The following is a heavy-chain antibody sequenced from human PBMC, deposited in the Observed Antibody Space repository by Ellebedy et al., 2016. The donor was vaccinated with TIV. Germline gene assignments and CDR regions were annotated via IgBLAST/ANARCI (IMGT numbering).Heavy chain of an antibody. V-gene: IGHV3-11*04. J-gene: IGHJ6*03. Sequence: GESLKISXAASGFTFSDYYMSWIRQAPGKGLEWVSYISSSDNTIYYADSVKGRFTISRDNAKNSLYLQMNSLRAEDTAVYYCVRDDDSNGYYDDLYYFDVWGKGTTVTVSS. CDR3: VRDDDSNGYYDDLYYFDV. CDR1: GFTFSDYY. D-gene: IGHD3-22*01. CDR2: ISSSDNTI.